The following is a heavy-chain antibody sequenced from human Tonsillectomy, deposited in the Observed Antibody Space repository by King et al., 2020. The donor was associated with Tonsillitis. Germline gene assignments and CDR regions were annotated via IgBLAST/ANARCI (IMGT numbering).Heavy chain of an antibody. CDR3: ARYTGDTIFGLVITAYYFDY. CDR1: VFSLTTSGVG. J-gene: IGHJ4*02. D-gene: IGHD3/OR15-3a*01. CDR2: IYWDDDK. Sequence: ITLKESGPTLVRPTQTLSLTCTFSVFSLTTSGVGVGWIRQPPGKALEWLALIYWDDDKRYSSFLKSRLTITKDTSKDQVVLTMTDMDAVDTATYYCARYTGDTIFGLVITAYYFDYWGQGTLVTVSS. V-gene: IGHV2-5*02.